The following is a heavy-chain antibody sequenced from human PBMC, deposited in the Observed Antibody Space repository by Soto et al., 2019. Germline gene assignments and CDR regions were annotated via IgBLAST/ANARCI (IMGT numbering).Heavy chain of an antibody. CDR3: AHAPGYCSGGSCYYFDH. CDR2: IYWNDDK. D-gene: IGHD2-15*01. CDR1: GFSLSTSGVG. J-gene: IGHJ4*02. V-gene: IGHV2-5*01. Sequence: QITLKESGPTLVKPTQTLTLTCTFSGFSLSTSGVGVGWIRQPPGQALEWLAIIYWNDDKRYSPSLKTRLTITKDTAKNQVGRTRTNMNPVDTATDDCAHAPGYCSGGSCYYFDHWGQGTLVTVSP.